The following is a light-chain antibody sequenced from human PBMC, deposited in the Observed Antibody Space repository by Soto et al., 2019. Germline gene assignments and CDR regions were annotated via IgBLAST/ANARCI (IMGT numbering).Light chain of an antibody. CDR3: QNYNSAPRT. V-gene: IGKV1-27*01. Sequence: DIQMTQSPSSLSASVADRVTITCRASQGIIDYLAWYQQRPGKPPRLLIYAASTLQSGVPSRFSGSGAGTDFTLTISSLQPEDVATYYCQNYNSAPRTFGQGTKVEIK. CDR1: QGIIDY. CDR2: AAS. J-gene: IGKJ1*01.